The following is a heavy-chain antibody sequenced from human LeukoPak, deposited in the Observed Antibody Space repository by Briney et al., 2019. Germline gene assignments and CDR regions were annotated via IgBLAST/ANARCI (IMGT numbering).Heavy chain of an antibody. CDR2: MNPNSCNT. CDR1: GYTFTSCD. D-gene: IGHD4-23*01. CDR3: TRGSGGRRDN. Sequence: ASVTVSCKASGYTFTSCDINWVRQATGQGLEWMGWMNPNSCNTGYGQSFQGRITMTRDISIGTAYMELSNLTSEDTAIYYCTRGSGGRRDNWGQGTLVTVSA. J-gene: IGHJ4*02. V-gene: IGHV1-8*01.